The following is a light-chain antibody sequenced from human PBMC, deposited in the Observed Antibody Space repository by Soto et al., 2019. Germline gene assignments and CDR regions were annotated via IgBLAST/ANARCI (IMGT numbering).Light chain of an antibody. CDR3: QQYNNWPHT. J-gene: IGKJ4*01. CDR1: QSVSSN. Sequence: EIVLTQSPVTLSLSPGVRATLSCRASQSVSSNLACYQQKPGQAPRLLIYGASTRATGIPARFSGSGSGTEFTLTISSLQSEDFAVYYCQQYNNWPHTFGGGTKVDIK. CDR2: GAS. V-gene: IGKV3-15*01.